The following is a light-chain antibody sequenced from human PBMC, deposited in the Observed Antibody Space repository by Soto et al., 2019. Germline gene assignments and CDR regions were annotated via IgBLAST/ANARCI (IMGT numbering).Light chain of an antibody. J-gene: IGKJ2*01. Sequence: DIQLTQSPSFLSASVGDRVTITCRASQGISSYLAWYQQKPGKAPNLLIHTASTLQSGVPSRFSGSGSGTEFTLTISSLQPEDFATYYCQQFHLGNTFGQGTRLEIK. CDR1: QGISSY. CDR2: TAS. V-gene: IGKV1-9*01. CDR3: QQFHLGNT.